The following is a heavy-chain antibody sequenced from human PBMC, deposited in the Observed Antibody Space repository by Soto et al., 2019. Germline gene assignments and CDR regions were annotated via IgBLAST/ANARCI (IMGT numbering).Heavy chain of an antibody. Sequence: PSETLSLTCAVYGGAFIGYYCIFIRHAPCKGLEWIVEINHSGSTNYNPSLKSRVTISVDTSKNQFSLKLSSVTAADTAVYYCARGGVGYCSSTSCYPPFRYYYYYGMDVWGQGTTVTVSS. CDR1: GGAFIGYY. J-gene: IGHJ6*02. D-gene: IGHD2-2*01. CDR3: ARGGVGYCSSTSCYPPFRYYYYYGMDV. CDR2: INHSGST. V-gene: IGHV4-34*01.